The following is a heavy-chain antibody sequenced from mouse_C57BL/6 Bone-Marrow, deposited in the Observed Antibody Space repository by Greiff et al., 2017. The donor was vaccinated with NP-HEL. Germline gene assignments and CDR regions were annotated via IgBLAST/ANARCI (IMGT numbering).Heavy chain of an antibody. CDR1: GYTFTSSG. CDR2: IYPRSGNT. Sequence: VQLQQSGAELARPGASVKLSCKASGYTFTSSGISWVKQRTGQGLEWIGEIYPRSGNTYYNEKFKGKATLTADKSSSTAYMELRSLTSEDSAVYFCARYYYGSSYDYFDYWGQGTTLTVSS. CDR3: ARYYYGSSYDYFDY. V-gene: IGHV1-81*01. J-gene: IGHJ2*01. D-gene: IGHD1-1*01.